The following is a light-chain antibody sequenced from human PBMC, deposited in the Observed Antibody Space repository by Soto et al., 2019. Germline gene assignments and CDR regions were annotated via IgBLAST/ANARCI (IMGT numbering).Light chain of an antibody. CDR2: GAS. V-gene: IGKV3-15*01. CDR3: QQYNNWPRT. Sequence: IVMTQSPATLSVSPGDRAPLSCRASQSVSSNLAWYQQKPGQAPRLLIYGASTRATGIPARFSGSGSGTEFTLTISSLQSEDFAVYYCQQYNNWPRTFGQGTKVDIK. CDR1: QSVSSN. J-gene: IGKJ1*01.